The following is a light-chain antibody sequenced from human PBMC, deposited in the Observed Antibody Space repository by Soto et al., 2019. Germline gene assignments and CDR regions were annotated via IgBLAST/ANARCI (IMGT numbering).Light chain of an antibody. V-gene: IGLV1-44*01. CDR2: SDD. CDR3: AAWDDTLRARV. J-gene: IGLJ2*01. Sequence: QSALTQPPSASGTPGQRVTISCSGSNSNIGRNTVSWYQQVPGTAPKSLIHSDDQRPSGVPDRISGSRSGTSASLAISGLQSGDEAEYYCAAWDDTLRARVFGGGTKLTVL. CDR1: NSNIGRNT.